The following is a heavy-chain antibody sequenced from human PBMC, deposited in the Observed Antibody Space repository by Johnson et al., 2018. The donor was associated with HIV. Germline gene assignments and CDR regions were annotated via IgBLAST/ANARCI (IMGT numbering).Heavy chain of an antibody. J-gene: IGHJ3*02. D-gene: IGHD1-26*01. CDR2: ISYDGSHM. V-gene: IGHV3-30*18. CDR1: GFTFSSYG. Sequence: QEKLVESGGGVVQPGGSLRLSCAASGFTFSSYGMHWVRQAPGKGLECMAVISYDGSHMYYADSVKGRFTISRDNSKNTLYLQMNSLRADDTAVYYCAKDMGLSVGAVDALDIWGQGTMVTVSS. CDR3: AKDMGLSVGAVDALDI.